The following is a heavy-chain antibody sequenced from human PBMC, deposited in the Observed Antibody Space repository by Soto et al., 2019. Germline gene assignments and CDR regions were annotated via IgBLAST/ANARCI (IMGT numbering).Heavy chain of an antibody. J-gene: IGHJ4*02. V-gene: IGHV3-23*01. CDR1: GFTFSSYA. D-gene: IGHD6-25*01. CDR3: AKAITIAAARGLPDY. CDR2: ISGSGSGT. Sequence: GGSLRLSCAASGFTFSSYAMSWVRQAPGKGLEWVSSISGSGSGTYYADSVKGRFTLSRDNSKNTLYLQMNSLRAEDTAIYYCAKAITIAAARGLPDYWGQGTLVTVSS.